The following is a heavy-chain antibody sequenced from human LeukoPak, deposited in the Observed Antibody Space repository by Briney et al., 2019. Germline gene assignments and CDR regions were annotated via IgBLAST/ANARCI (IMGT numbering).Heavy chain of an antibody. CDR1: GYSIANGYQ. Sequence: SETLSLTCTVSGYSIANGYQWAWIRQPPGKRLEWIGSIYQSGSTYDNLSLKSRLTMSVDTSKNQFSLKMRSVTAADTAIYYCARSEINDYMRFWGQGILVTVSS. CDR2: IYQSGST. J-gene: IGHJ4*02. V-gene: IGHV4-38-2*02. CDR3: ARSEINDYMRF. D-gene: IGHD4-11*01.